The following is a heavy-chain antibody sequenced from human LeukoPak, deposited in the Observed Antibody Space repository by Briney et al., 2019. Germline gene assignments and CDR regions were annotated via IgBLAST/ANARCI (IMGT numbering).Heavy chain of an antibody. CDR1: GGXFSNYY. CDR3: ATRGY. V-gene: IGHV4-34*01. Sequence: PSETLSLTCAVHGGXFSNYYWSWIRQPPGKGLEWIGEINHRGSTNYNPSLMSRVTISIDKSKNEFSLELSSESAADTAVNYCATRGYWGQGTLVTVSS. J-gene: IGHJ4*02. CDR2: INHRGST.